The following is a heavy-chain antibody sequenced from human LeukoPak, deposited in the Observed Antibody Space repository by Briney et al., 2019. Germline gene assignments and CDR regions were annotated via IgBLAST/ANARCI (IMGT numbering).Heavy chain of an antibody. D-gene: IGHD3-10*01. CDR3: AREWAGYGSGSYYYY. Sequence: ASVKVSCKASGGTFNNYAISWVRQAPGQGLEWMGGIIPLFGTANYAQKFLGRVIITADESTSTTHMYLSSLNSEDTAVYYCAREWAGYGSGSYYYYWGQGTLVTVSS. J-gene: IGHJ4*02. CDR2: IIPLFGTA. V-gene: IGHV1-69*13. CDR1: GGTFNNYA.